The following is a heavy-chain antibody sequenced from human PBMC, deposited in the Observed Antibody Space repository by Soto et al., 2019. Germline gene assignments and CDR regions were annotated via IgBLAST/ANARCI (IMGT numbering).Heavy chain of an antibody. Sequence: QVQLQESGPGLVKPSQTLSLTCTVSGGSISSGGYYWSWIRQHPGKGLEWIGYIYYSGSTYYNPSLWSRVTISVDTSKNQFSLKLSSVTAAGTAVYYCARDSYQAAGTFDPLGQGTLVTVSS. J-gene: IGHJ5*02. CDR2: IYYSGST. CDR1: GGSISSGGYY. CDR3: ARDSYQAAGTFDP. D-gene: IGHD6-13*01. V-gene: IGHV4-31*03.